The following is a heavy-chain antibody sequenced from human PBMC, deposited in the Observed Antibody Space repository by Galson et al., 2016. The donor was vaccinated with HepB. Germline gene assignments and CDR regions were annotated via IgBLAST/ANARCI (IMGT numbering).Heavy chain of an antibody. CDR2: IRSKTDSGTT. D-gene: IGHD3-10*01. CDR3: ATDPYTDYYGKKALHI. Sequence: SLRLSCAASGFTFTDAWMIWVRQAPGKGLEWFGRIRSKTDSGTTDYAAPVKGRFTISRDDSRNTLHLQMNSLKTEDTAVYYCATDPYTDYYGKKALHIWGQGTMVTVSS. V-gene: IGHV3-15*01. CDR1: GFTFTDAW. J-gene: IGHJ3*02.